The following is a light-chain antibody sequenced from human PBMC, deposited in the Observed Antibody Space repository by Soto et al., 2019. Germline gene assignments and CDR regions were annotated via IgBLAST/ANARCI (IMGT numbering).Light chain of an antibody. Sequence: DIQVTQSPLYLSASVGDRVTITCRASQDITSVVAWYQQQPEKAPKLLIFATSRLQTGVPSRFSGSGSGTEFTLTITSLQPEDFATYYCQQVHTFPLTFGPGTRVDVK. V-gene: IGKV1-9*01. J-gene: IGKJ3*01. CDR3: QQVHTFPLT. CDR1: QDITSV. CDR2: ATS.